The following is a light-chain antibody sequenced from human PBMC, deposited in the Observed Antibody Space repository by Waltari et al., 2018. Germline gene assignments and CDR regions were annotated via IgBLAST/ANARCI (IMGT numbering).Light chain of an antibody. CDR1: SSDVGSYAY. J-gene: IGLJ2*01. Sequence: QSALTQPPSASGSPGQSVTISCTGTSSDVGSYAYVSGYQHHPGKAPKLLISEVSKRPSGVPDRFSGSRSGNTASLTVSGLQAEDEADYYCSSYAGSNNLVFGGGTKLTVL. CDR3: SSYAGSNNLV. V-gene: IGLV2-8*01. CDR2: EVS.